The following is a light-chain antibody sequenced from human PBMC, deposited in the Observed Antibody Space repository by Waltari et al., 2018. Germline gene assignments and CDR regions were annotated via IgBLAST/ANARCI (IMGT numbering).Light chain of an antibody. CDR3: QQYYSIPYT. CDR2: WAS. Sequence: DIVMTQSPDSLAVSLGERATINCKSSQSVLYSSNNKNYLAWYQQKPGQPPKLLIYWASTRESGVPDRFSGSGSGTDVTLTISSLQADDVAVYYCQQYYSIPYTFGQGTKLEIK. CDR1: QSVLYSSNNKNY. J-gene: IGKJ2*01. V-gene: IGKV4-1*01.